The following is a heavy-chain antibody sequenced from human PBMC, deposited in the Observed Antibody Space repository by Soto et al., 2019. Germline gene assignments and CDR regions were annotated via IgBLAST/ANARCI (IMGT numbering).Heavy chain of an antibody. CDR3: EWCCSGGSCYSSQH. Sequence: QVQLVQSGAEVKKPGSSVKVSCKASGGTFSSYTISWVRQAPGQGLEWMGRIIPILGIANYAQKFQGRVTITADKSTSTAYMELSSLRSEDTAVYYCEWCCSGGSCYSSQHWGQGTLVTVSS. J-gene: IGHJ1*01. CDR1: GGTFSSYT. CDR2: IIPILGIA. V-gene: IGHV1-69*02. D-gene: IGHD2-15*01.